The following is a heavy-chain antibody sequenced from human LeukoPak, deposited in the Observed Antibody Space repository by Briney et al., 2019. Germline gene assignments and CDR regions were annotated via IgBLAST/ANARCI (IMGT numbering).Heavy chain of an antibody. J-gene: IGHJ4*02. Sequence: SETLSLTCAVSGYSISSGYYWGWIRQPPGKGLEWIGGIYHSGSTYYNPSLKSRVTISVDTSKNQFSLKLSSVTAADTAVYYCARRNVLMITLGGVIFQHFDYWGQGTLVTVSS. D-gene: IGHD3-16*02. CDR2: IYHSGST. V-gene: IGHV4-38-2*01. CDR3: ARRNVLMITLGGVIFQHFDY. CDR1: GYSISSGYY.